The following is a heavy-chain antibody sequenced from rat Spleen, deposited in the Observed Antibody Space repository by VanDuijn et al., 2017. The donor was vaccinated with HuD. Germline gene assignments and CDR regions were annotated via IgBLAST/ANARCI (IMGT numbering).Heavy chain of an antibody. V-gene: IGHV5-27*01. CDR1: GFTFSNYY. CDR2: ISSGGGST. CDR3: TTYSDYGTSAFAY. J-gene: IGHJ3*01. D-gene: IGHD1-6*01. Sequence: EVQLVESDGGLVQPGRSLKLSCAASGFTFSNYYMAWVRQAPTKGLEWVSYISSGGGSTYYRDSVKRRVTLYRDNAKSTLYLQMDSLMSDDTATYYCTTYSDYGTSAFAYWGRGVLVTVSS.